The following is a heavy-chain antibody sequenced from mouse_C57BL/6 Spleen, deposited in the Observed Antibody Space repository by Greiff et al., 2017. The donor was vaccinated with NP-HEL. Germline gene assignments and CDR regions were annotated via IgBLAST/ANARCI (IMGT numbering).Heavy chain of an antibody. D-gene: IGHD1-1*01. J-gene: IGHJ2*01. CDR1: GFNIKDYY. V-gene: IGHV14-2*01. Sequence: VHVKQSGAELVKPGASVKLSCTASGFNIKDYYMHWVKQRTEQGLEWIGRIDPEDGETKYAPKFQGKATITADTSSNTAYLQLSSLTSEDTAVYYCAVTTVVVPFDYWGQGTTLTVSS. CDR2: IDPEDGET. CDR3: AVTTVVVPFDY.